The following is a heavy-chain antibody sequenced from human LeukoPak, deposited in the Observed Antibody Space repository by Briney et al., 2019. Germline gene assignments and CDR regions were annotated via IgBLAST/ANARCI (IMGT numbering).Heavy chain of an antibody. Sequence: GGSLRLSCAASGFSFHDHGMDWVRQAPGKGLEWLAVIAADGGVKQYADSVKGRFSLSRDNSKNTVSLQMNGLTAEDTAVYYCAREATWGQWYFDLWGQGAPVTVSS. V-gene: IGHV3-30*03. CDR1: GFSFHDHG. J-gene: IGHJ4*02. CDR3: AREATWGQWYFDL. D-gene: IGHD6-19*01. CDR2: IAADGGVK.